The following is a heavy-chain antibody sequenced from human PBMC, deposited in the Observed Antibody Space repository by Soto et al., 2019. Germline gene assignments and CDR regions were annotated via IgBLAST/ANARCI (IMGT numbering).Heavy chain of an antibody. V-gene: IGHV3-30-3*01. CDR1: GFTFSSYA. J-gene: IGHJ4*02. D-gene: IGHD6-19*01. CDR3: ARDLKPYSSGWYGGQDC. Sequence: PGGSLRLSCAASGFTFSSYAMHWVRQAPGKGLEWVAVISYDGSNKYYADSVKGRFTISRDNSKNTLYLQMNSLRAEDTAVYYCARDLKPYSSGWYGGQDCWGQGTLVTVSS. CDR2: ISYDGSNK.